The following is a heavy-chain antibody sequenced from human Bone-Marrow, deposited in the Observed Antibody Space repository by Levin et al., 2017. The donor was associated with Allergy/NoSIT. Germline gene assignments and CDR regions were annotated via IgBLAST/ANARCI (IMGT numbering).Heavy chain of an antibody. CDR2: VSWDGDIK. CDR3: TKDISLECRTGTWGYFDS. J-gene: IGHJ4*02. Sequence: GGSLRLSCAASGFPFDDYSMHWVRQTPGRGLEWVSFVSWDGDIKYYADSVRGRFTVSRDNGKNSLFLQMNSLRPEDTALYYCTKDISLECRTGTWGYFDSWGQGTLVTVSS. D-gene: IGHD1-1*01. V-gene: IGHV3-43*01. CDR1: GFPFDDYS.